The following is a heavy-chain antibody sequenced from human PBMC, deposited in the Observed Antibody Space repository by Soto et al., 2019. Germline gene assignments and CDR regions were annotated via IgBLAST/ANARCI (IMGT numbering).Heavy chain of an antibody. CDR3: ARHYDGNWFDP. CDR1: GGSISSSSYY. J-gene: IGHJ5*02. V-gene: IGHV4-39*01. CDR2: IYYNGST. Sequence: SETLSLTCTVSGGSISSSSYYWGWIRQPPGKGLEWIGSIYYNGSTYYNPSLKSRVTISVDTSKNQFSLKLSSVTAADTAVYYCARHYDGNWFDPWGQGTLVTVSS. D-gene: IGHD5-12*01.